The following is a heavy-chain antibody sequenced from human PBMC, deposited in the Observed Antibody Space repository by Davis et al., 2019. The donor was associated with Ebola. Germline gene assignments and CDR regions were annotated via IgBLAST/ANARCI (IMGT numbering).Heavy chain of an antibody. D-gene: IGHD3-16*01. CDR2: ISGSGKTT. CDR3: AKDKGFWVPPDWFGP. Sequence: GGSLRLSCAVSGFNFSHYAMSWVRQAPGKGLEWVACISGSGKTTYYADSVEGRFNIPRDNSKNTLSLQMNSARGEDTAVYYCAKDKGFWVPPDWFGPWGQGVLVTVSS. V-gene: IGHV3-23*01. J-gene: IGHJ5*02. CDR1: GFNFSHYA.